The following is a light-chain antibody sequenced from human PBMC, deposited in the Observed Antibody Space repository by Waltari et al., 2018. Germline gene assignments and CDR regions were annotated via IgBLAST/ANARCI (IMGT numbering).Light chain of an antibody. CDR3: QVWDSNTYHVV. Sequence: SYVLTQPPSVSVAPGKTARITCGGNNIGSKSVHWYQQKPGQAPVLVVYDDSDRPSGLPERFSGSNSGNTATLTSSRVEAGDEADYYCQVWDSNTYHVVFGGGTKLTVL. CDR2: DDS. CDR1: NIGSKS. J-gene: IGLJ2*01. V-gene: IGLV3-21*03.